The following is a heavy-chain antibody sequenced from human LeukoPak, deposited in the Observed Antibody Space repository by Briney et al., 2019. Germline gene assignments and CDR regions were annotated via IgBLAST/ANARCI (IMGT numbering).Heavy chain of an antibody. CDR3: ARGGRDYYDSSGYLPFDY. D-gene: IGHD3-22*01. CDR2: IYHSGST. V-gene: IGHV4-4*02. J-gene: IGHJ4*02. CDR1: GGSISRSNW. Sequence: PSGTLSLTCAVSGGSISRSNWWSWVRQPPGKGLEWIGEIYHSGSTNYNPSLKSRVTISVDKSKNQFSLKLSSVTAADTAVYYCARGGRDYYDSSGYLPFDYWGQGTLVTVSS.